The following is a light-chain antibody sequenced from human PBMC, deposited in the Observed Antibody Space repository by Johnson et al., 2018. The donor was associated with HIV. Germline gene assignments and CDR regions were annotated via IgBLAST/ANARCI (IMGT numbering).Light chain of an antibody. Sequence: QSVLTQPPSVSAAPGQKVTISCSGSSSDIGNKYVSWYQQLPGTAPKLLIYENTKRPSGIPDRFSGSKSGTSATLGITGLQTGDEADYYCGTWDTSLSPVGGFGSGNKVTVL. V-gene: IGLV1-51*02. CDR2: ENT. J-gene: IGLJ1*01. CDR3: GTWDTSLSPVGG. CDR1: SSDIGNKY.